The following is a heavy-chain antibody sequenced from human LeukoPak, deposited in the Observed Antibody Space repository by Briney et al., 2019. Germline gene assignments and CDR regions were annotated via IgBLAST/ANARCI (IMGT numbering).Heavy chain of an antibody. D-gene: IGHD3-16*01. CDR1: GGSISSHY. CDR2: IYYSGST. CDR3: ASPQSGGSVDY. V-gene: IGHV4-59*11. Sequence: KTSETLSLTCTVSGGSISSHYWSWIRQPPGKGLEWIGYIYYSGSTNYNPSLKGRVTISVDTSKNQFSLKLSSVTAADTAVYYCASPQSGGSVDYWGQGTLVTVSS. J-gene: IGHJ4*02.